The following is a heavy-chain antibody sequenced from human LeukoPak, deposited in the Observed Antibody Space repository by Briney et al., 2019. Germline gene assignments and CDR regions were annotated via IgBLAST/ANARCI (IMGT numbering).Heavy chain of an antibody. Sequence: SETLSLTCAVYGGSFSGYYWSWIRQPPGKGLEWIGEINHSGSTNYNPSLKSRVTISVDTSKNQFSLKLSSVTAADTAVYYCARGRVTMVRPSYFDYWGQGTLVTVSS. V-gene: IGHV4-34*01. CDR1: GGSFSGYY. D-gene: IGHD3-10*01. J-gene: IGHJ4*02. CDR3: ARGRVTMVRPSYFDY. CDR2: INHSGST.